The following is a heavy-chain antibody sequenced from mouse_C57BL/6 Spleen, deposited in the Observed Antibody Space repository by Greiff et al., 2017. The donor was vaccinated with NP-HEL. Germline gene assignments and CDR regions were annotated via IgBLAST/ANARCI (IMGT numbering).Heavy chain of an antibody. CDR3: ARVIYYDSYFDY. D-gene: IGHD2-4*01. Sequence: QVQLQQPGAELVMPGASVKLSCKASGYTFTSYWMHWVKQRPGQGLEWIGEIDPSDSYTNYNQKFKGKSTLTVDKSSSTAYMQLSSLTSEDSAVYYCARVIYYDSYFDYWGQGTTLTVSS. CDR1: GYTFTSYW. J-gene: IGHJ2*01. CDR2: IDPSDSYT. V-gene: IGHV1-69*01.